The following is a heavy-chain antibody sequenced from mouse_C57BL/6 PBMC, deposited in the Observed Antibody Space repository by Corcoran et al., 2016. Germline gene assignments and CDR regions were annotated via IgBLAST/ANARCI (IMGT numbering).Heavy chain of an antibody. D-gene: IGHD2-4*01. CDR2: INPNNGGT. CDR3: ARDDYDERGFDY. Sequence: EVQLQQSGPEQVKPGASVKISCKASGYTFTDYYMNWVKQSHGKSLEWIGDINPNNGGTSYNQKFKGKATLTVYKSYSTAYMELRSLTSEDSAVYYCARDDYDERGFDYWGQGSTLTVSS. CDR1: GYTFTDYY. V-gene: IGHV1-26*01. J-gene: IGHJ2*01.